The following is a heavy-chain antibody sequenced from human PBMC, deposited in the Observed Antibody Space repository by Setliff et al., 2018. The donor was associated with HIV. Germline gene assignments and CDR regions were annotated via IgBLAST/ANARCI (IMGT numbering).Heavy chain of an antibody. V-gene: IGHV4-59*01. D-gene: IGHD5-18*01. CDR2: IYYSGST. J-gene: IGHJ4*02. CDR3: ARSPGVDTNMAFDY. CDR1: GGSIINYF. Sequence: SETLSLTCSVTGGSIINYFWGWIRMPPGKGLEWIGYIYYSGSTDYNPSLKSRVTISVDTSKNQVSLKLNSVTAADTAVYYCARSPGVDTNMAFDYWGLGTLVTVSS.